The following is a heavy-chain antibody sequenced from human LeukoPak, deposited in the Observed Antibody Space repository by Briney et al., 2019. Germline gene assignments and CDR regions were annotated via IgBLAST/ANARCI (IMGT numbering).Heavy chain of an antibody. CDR2: IYYSGST. CDR3: ARHNYYYYGMDV. CDR1: GGSISSYY. Sequence: SETLSLTCTVSGGSISSYYWSWIRQPPGKGLEWIGYIYYSGSTNYNPSLKSRVTMSVDTSKNQFSLKLSSVTAADTAVYYCARHNYYYYGMDVWGQGTTVTVSS. V-gene: IGHV4-59*08. J-gene: IGHJ6*02.